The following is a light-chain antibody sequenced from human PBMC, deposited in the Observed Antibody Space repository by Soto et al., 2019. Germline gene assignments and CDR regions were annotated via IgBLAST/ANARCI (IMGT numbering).Light chain of an antibody. Sequence: IQMTQSPSSLSASVGDRVTITCRASQSISSYLNWYQQKPGKAPKLLIYAASSLRSGVPSRFSGSGSGTDFTLTISSLQPEDFATYYCLQDYNYPYTFGQGTKVDI. CDR2: AAS. V-gene: IGKV1-6*01. J-gene: IGKJ2*01. CDR1: QSISSY. CDR3: LQDYNYPYT.